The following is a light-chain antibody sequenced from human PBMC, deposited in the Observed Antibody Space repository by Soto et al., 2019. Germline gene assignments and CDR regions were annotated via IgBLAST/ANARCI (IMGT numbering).Light chain of an antibody. Sequence: DIVMTQSPLSLPVTPGEPASISCRSSQSLLHSNGYKYLDWYLQKPGQSPQLLLYLGSNRASGVPDKFSGSGSGTDFTLKISRVGSGDVGVYYCMRARQTPCALGQGNKVEIK. CDR3: MRARQTPCA. V-gene: IGKV2-28*01. J-gene: IGKJ1*01. CDR2: LGS. CDR1: QSLLHSNGYKY.